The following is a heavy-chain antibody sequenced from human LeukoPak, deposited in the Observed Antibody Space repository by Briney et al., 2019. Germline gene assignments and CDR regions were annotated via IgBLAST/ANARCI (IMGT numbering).Heavy chain of an antibody. CDR2: INPNSGGT. V-gene: IGHV1-2*02. CDR1: GYTFTGYY. J-gene: IGHJ4*02. CDR3: ARARRDSSGYYYVLLDY. Sequence: ASVKVSCKASGYTFTGYYMHWVRQAPGQGLEWMGWINPNSGGTNYAQRFQGRVTMTRDTSISTAYMELSRLRSDDTAVYYCARARRDSSGYYYVLLDYWGQGTLVTVSS. D-gene: IGHD3-22*01.